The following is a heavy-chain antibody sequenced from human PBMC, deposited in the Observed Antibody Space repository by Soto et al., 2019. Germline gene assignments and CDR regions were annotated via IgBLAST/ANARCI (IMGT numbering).Heavy chain of an antibody. V-gene: IGHV3-23*01. CDR2: ISGSGGST. J-gene: IGHJ6*03. CDR1: GFTFSSYA. CDR3: AKAGYCSSATCATRYYYMDV. Sequence: GGSLRLSCAASGFTFSSYAMGWVRQAPGKGLEWVSAISGSGGSTYYADSGKGRFAISRDNSKNTLYLQMNSLRAEDTAVYYCAKAGYCSSATCATRYYYMDVWGKGTTVTVSS. D-gene: IGHD2-2*01.